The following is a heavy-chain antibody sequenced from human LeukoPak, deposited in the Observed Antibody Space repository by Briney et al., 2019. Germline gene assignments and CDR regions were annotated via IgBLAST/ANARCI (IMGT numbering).Heavy chain of an antibody. Sequence: GGSLRLSFAASGFTFSSYWMHWVRQAPGKGLEWVAFIRYDGSNKYYADSVKGRFTISRDNSKNTLYLQMNSLRAEDTAVYYCAKDYFMITFGGVIRWGQGTLVTVSS. CDR2: IRYDGSNK. CDR1: GFTFSSYW. V-gene: IGHV3-30*02. CDR3: AKDYFMITFGGVIR. J-gene: IGHJ4*02. D-gene: IGHD3-16*02.